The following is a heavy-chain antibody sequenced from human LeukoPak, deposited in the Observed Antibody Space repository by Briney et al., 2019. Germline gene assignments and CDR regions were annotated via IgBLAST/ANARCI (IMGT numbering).Heavy chain of an antibody. CDR3: AIRYCSSTSCGPRAFYGMDV. CDR1: GYTFTSYD. CDR2: MNPNNGNT. D-gene: IGHD2-2*01. Sequence: ASVKVSCKASGYTFTSYDINWVRQATGQGLEWMGWMNPNNGNTGYAQKFQGRVTMTRNTSISTAYMELSSLRSEDTAVYYCAIRYCSSTSCGPRAFYGMDVWGQGTTVTVSS. J-gene: IGHJ6*02. V-gene: IGHV1-8*01.